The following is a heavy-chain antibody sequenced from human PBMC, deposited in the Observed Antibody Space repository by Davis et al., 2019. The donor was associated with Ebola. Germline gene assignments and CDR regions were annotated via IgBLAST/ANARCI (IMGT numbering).Heavy chain of an antibody. CDR3: ARHEYSSSPGAFDI. Sequence: PSETLSLTCTVSGGSISSSSYYWGWIRQPPGKGLEWIGSIYYSGSTYYNPSLKSRVTISVDTSKNQFSLKLSSVTAADTAVYYCARHEYSSSPGAFDIWGQGTMVTVSS. V-gene: IGHV4-39*01. CDR1: GGSISSSSYY. CDR2: IYYSGST. J-gene: IGHJ3*02. D-gene: IGHD6-13*01.